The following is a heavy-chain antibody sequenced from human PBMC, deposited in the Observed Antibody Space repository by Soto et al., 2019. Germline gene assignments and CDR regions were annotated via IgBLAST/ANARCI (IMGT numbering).Heavy chain of an antibody. Sequence: QVQLVESGGGVVQPGRSLRLSCAASGFTLSSYAMHWVRQAPGKGLKWVAVISYDGSNKYYADSVKGRFTISRDNSKNTLYLQMNSLSAEDTAVYXCARDSSSWYRTGNWFD. J-gene: IGHJ5*01. CDR1: GFTLSSYA. D-gene: IGHD6-13*01. V-gene: IGHV3-30-3*01. CDR3: ARDSSSWYRTGNWFD. CDR2: ISYDGSNK.